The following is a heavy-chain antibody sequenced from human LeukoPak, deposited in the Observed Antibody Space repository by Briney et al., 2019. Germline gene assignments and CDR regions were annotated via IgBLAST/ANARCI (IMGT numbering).Heavy chain of an antibody. CDR1: GFTFSSNV. Sequence: PGGSLRLSCAASGFTFSSNVMSWVRQAPGKGLEWVSAISGGGGDISYAGSVKGRFTISRDNSKNTLYLQMNSLRAEDTAVYYCAKGAAMTLYYFDYWGQGTLVTVSS. V-gene: IGHV3-23*01. J-gene: IGHJ4*02. CDR3: AKGAAMTLYYFDY. D-gene: IGHD6-13*01. CDR2: ISGGGGDI.